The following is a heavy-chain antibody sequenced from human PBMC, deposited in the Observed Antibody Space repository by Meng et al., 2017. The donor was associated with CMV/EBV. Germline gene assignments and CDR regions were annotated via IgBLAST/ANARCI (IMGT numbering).Heavy chain of an antibody. V-gene: IGHV4-34*01. J-gene: IGHJ5*02. CDR1: GGSFSGYY. CDR3: ARYSSWPGLASA. Sequence: ESLKISCAVYGGSFSGYYWSWIRQPPGKGLEWIGEINHSGSTNYNPSLKSRVTISVDTSKNQFSLKLSSATAADTAVYYCARYSSWPGLASAWGQGTLVTVSS. D-gene: IGHD6-13*01. CDR2: INHSGST.